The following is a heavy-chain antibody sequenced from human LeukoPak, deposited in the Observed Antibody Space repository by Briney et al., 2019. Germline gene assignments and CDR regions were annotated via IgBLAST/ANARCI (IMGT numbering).Heavy chain of an antibody. V-gene: IGHV4-38-2*02. D-gene: IGHD3-22*01. CDR2: IYHSGST. CDR1: DYSISSGYY. CDR3: ARLYSVVITGGWFDP. Sequence: SETLSLTCTVSDYSISSGYYWGWIRQPPGKGLEWIGSIYHSGSTYFNPSFKSRVTISVDTSKNQFSLKLSSVTAADTAVYYCARLYSVVITGGWFDPWGQGTLVTVSS. J-gene: IGHJ5*02.